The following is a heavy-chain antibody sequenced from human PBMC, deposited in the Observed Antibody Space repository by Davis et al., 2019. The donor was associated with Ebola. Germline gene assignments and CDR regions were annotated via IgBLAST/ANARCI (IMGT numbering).Heavy chain of an antibody. CDR1: GYTFTSYG. J-gene: IGHJ4*02. CDR3: ARPGISSGWSYYFDY. D-gene: IGHD6-19*01. V-gene: IGHV1-18*01. CDR2: ISAYNGNT. Sequence: AASVKVSCKASGYTFTSYGISWVRQAPGQGLEWMGWISAYNGNTNYAQKLQGRVTMTTDTSTSTAYMELRSLRSDDTAVYYCARPGISSGWSYYFDYWGQGTLVTVSS.